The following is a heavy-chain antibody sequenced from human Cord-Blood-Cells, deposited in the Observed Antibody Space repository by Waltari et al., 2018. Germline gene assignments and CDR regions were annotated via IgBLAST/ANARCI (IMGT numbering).Heavy chain of an antibody. Sequence: EVQLVQSGAEVKKPGESLKISCKGSGYSFTSYWIGWVGQMPGKGLEWMGFISPVDSETRYSPSFQGQITISADKSISTAYLQWSSLKASDTAMYYCALGFWSGHYYYYGMDVWGQGTTVTVSS. J-gene: IGHJ6*02. CDR1: GYSFTSYW. CDR2: ISPVDSET. V-gene: IGHV5-51*01. D-gene: IGHD3-3*01. CDR3: ALGFWSGHYYYYGMDV.